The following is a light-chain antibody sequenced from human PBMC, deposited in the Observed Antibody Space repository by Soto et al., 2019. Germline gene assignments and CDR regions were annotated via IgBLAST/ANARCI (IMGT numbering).Light chain of an antibody. J-gene: IGLJ2*01. CDR2: DNN. V-gene: IGLV1-40*01. CDR1: SSNIGAGYD. Sequence: QSVLTQPPSVSGAPGQRVTISCTGSSSNIGAGYDVHWYQHLPGTVPRLVIYDNNIRPSGVPDRFSGSKSDTSASLAITGLQAEDEAEYYCQSYDSSVTAVLFGGGTKLTVL. CDR3: QSYDSSVTAVL.